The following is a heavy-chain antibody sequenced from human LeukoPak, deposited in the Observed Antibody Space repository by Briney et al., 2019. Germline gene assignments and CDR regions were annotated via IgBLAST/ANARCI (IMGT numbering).Heavy chain of an antibody. CDR2: INPNSGGT. CDR1: GYTFTGYY. V-gene: IGHV1-2*02. Sequence: ASVKVSCTASGYTFTGYYMHWVRQAPGQGLEWMGWINPNSGGTNYAQKFQGRVTMTRDTSISTAYMELSRLRSDDTAVYYCARDGNGNDYVWESYRSAFDYWGQGTLVTVSS. D-gene: IGHD3-16*02. CDR3: ARDGNGNDYVWESYRSAFDY. J-gene: IGHJ4*02.